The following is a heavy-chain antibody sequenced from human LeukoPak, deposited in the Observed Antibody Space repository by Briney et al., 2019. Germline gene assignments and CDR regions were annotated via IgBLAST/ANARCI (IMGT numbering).Heavy chain of an antibody. CDR2: ISSSGNTI. J-gene: IGHJ3*02. Sequence: GGSLRLSCAASEFTFTSYELNWVRQAPGKGLEWVSYISSSGNTISYADSVKGRFTISRDNAKNSLYLQVISLRAEDTAVYYCARGPSIAARSDAFDIWGQGTMVTVSS. D-gene: IGHD6-6*01. CDR3: ARGPSIAARSDAFDI. CDR1: EFTFTSYE. V-gene: IGHV3-48*03.